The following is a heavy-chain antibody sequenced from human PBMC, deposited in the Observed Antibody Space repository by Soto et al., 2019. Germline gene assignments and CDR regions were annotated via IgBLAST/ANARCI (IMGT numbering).Heavy chain of an antibody. CDR3: FKDTAPGGADV. CDR2: ISWESGSI. Sequence: GGSLRLSCAASGFTFDDYAMHWVRQVPGKGLEWVSGISWESGSIGYADSVKGRFAISRDHAKNYLYLQMNSLRGEDTALYFCFKDTAPGGADVWGQGTTVTVSS. CDR1: GFTFDDYA. V-gene: IGHV3-9*01. J-gene: IGHJ6*02. D-gene: IGHD1-1*01.